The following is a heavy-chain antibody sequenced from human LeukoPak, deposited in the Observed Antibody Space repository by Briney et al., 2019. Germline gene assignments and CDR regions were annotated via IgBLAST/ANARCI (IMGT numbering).Heavy chain of an antibody. D-gene: IGHD3-22*01. CDR1: GFNFRTYA. J-gene: IGHJ4*02. V-gene: IGHV3-23*01. CDR3: VKSTYSDTSGYFAFDS. CDR2: ITDSGGTS. Sequence: GGSLRLTCADSGFNFRTYAMSWVRQAPGKGLEWVSTITDSGGTSYYADSVKGRFTISRDNSKNSLYLQMSNLRTGDTAVYYCVKSTYSDTSGYFAFDSWGQGSLVTVSA.